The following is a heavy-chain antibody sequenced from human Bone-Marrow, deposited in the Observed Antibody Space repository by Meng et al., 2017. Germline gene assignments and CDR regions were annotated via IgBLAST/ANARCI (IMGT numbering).Heavy chain of an antibody. J-gene: IGHJ1*01. CDR3: ARVNYYYDSSGYYPVEYFQH. Sequence: SETLSLTCTVSGGSISSYYWSWIRQPPGKGLEWIGYIYYSGSTNYNPSLKSRVTISVDTSKNQFSLKLSSVTAADTAVYYCARVNYYYDSSGYYPVEYFQHWGQGTLVTVS. D-gene: IGHD3-22*01. CDR1: GGSISSYY. V-gene: IGHV4-59*01. CDR2: IYYSGST.